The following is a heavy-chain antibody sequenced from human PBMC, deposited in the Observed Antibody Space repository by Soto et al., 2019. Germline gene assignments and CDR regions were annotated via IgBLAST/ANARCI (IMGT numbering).Heavy chain of an antibody. CDR2: ISYDGSNK. V-gene: IGHV3-30*18. Sequence: HPGGSLRLSCAASGFTFSSYGMHWVRQAPGKGLEWVAVISYDGSNKYYADSVKGRFTISRDNSKNTLYLQMNSLRAEDTAVYYCAKDIPPRVVPAAAANWFDPWGQGTLVTVSS. D-gene: IGHD2-2*01. CDR3: AKDIPPRVVPAAAANWFDP. J-gene: IGHJ5*02. CDR1: GFTFSSYG.